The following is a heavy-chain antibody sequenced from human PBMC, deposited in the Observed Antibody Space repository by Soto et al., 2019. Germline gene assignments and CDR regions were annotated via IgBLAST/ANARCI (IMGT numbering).Heavy chain of an antibody. J-gene: IGHJ5*02. CDR1: GGTFSSYA. CDR2: IIPIFGTA. Sequence: ASVKVSCKASGGTFSSYAISWVRQAPGQGLEWMGGIIPIFGTANYAQKFQGRVTITADESTSTAYMELSSLRSEDTAVYYCARIPGWYGDHNWFDPWGQGTLVTVSS. D-gene: IGHD4-17*01. V-gene: IGHV1-69*13. CDR3: ARIPGWYGDHNWFDP.